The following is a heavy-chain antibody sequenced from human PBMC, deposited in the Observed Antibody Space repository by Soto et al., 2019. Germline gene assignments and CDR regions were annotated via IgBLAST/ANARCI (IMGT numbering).Heavy chain of an antibody. V-gene: IGHV1-8*01. CDR1: GYSFTSYD. Sequence: ASEKVSCKASGYSFTSYDINWVRQATGQGLEWMGWMNPNSGNTGYAQKFQGRATMTRNTSISKAYMELSSLRSEDTAVYYCAREKSYGYADYWGQGTLVTVSS. J-gene: IGHJ4*02. CDR3: AREKSYGYADY. CDR2: MNPNSGNT. D-gene: IGHD5-18*01.